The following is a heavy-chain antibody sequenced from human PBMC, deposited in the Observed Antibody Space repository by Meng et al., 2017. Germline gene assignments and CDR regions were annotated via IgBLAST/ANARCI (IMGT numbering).Heavy chain of an antibody. CDR3: ASSGYSYGYRFDY. D-gene: IGHD5-18*01. CDR2: INHSGST. Sequence: GRLQQWGAGLLKPSETLSLPCAVYGGSFSGYYWSWIRQPPGKGLEWIGEINHSGSTNYNPSLKSRVTISVDTSKNQFSLKLSSVTAADTAVYYCASSGYSYGYRFDYWGQGTLVTVSS. CDR1: GGSFSGYY. J-gene: IGHJ4*02. V-gene: IGHV4-34*01.